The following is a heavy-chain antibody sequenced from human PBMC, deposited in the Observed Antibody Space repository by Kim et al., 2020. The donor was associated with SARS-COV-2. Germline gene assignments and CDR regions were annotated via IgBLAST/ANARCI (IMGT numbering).Heavy chain of an antibody. Sequence: GGSLRLSCAASGFTFSSYSMNWVRQAPGKGLEWVSSXSSSSSYIYYADSVKGRXTISRXXAKNXXYLXMXSLRXXDTXXYYCXXAYXXXWAXXDY. D-gene: IGHD6-13*01. CDR2: XSSSSSYI. V-gene: IGHV3-21*01. J-gene: IGHJ4*01. CDR1: GFTFSSYS. CDR3: XXAYXXXWAXXDY.